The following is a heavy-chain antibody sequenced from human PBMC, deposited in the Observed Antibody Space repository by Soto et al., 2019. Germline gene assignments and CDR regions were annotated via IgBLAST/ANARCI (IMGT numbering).Heavy chain of an antibody. Sequence: SETLSLTGTVPVDSISRSTYHWGWILQPPGKGLEWVASLIYSGSTYYNPSLKSRVTISVDTSKNQVSLKVRSVTAADTAVYYCVAQMVVLDYFDYCGQGTLVTVSS. D-gene: IGHD3-22*01. V-gene: IGHV4-39*01. CDR1: VDSISRSTYH. CDR2: LIYSGST. CDR3: VAQMVVLDYFDY. J-gene: IGHJ4*02.